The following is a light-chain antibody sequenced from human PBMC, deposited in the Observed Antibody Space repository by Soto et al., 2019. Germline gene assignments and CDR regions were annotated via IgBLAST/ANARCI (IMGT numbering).Light chain of an antibody. CDR2: YAS. CDR1: QDISNY. Sequence: DIQMTQSPSSLSASVGDRVTITCQASQDISNYLNWYQQKPGKAPKLLISYASNLETGVPSRFSGSGSGTDFTFTISSLQPEDSATYYCQQFDNLYTFGQGTKVEIK. J-gene: IGKJ2*01. CDR3: QQFDNLYT. V-gene: IGKV1-33*01.